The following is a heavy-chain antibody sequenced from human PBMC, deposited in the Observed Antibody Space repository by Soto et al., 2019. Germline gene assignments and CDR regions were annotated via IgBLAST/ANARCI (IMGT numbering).Heavy chain of an antibody. D-gene: IGHD5-18*01. V-gene: IGHV3-23*01. CDR2: ISGSGGST. J-gene: IGHJ5*02. CDR3: AKDPENPWIQIWLDNWFDP. CDR1: GFTFSSYA. Sequence: EVQLLESGGGLVQPGGSLRLSCAASGFTFSSYAMSWVRQAPGKGLEWVSAISGSGGSTYYADSVKGRFTISRDNSKNTLYLQMNSLRAEDTAVYYCAKDPENPWIQIWLDNWFDPWGQGTLVTVSS.